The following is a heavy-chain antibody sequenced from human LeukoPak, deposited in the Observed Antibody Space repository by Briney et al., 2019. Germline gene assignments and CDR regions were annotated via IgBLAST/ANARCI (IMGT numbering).Heavy chain of an antibody. J-gene: IGHJ5*02. CDR2: VYYSGST. Sequence: SQTLSLTCAVCAGSITSGGNSWSWLRRPPGRGLGWIGYVYYSGSTYYNPSVKRRVTISLHRSKNQFSLKLNSVTAADTAMYYCARSIKGELAYNWLDRWGQGSLVTVSS. V-gene: IGHV4-30-2*01. CDR1: AGSITSGGNS. CDR3: ARSIKGELAYNWLDR. D-gene: IGHD1-7*01.